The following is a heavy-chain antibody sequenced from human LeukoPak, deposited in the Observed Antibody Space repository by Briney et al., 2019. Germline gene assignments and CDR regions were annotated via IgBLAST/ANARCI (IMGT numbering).Heavy chain of an antibody. Sequence: GGSLRLSCAASGFTFSDYMMHWVRQAPGKGLVWVSRIKSDGITITYADSVKGRFTISRDNAKNTLYLQMNSLRAEDTAVYYCANPAGYFDSSGYDVDYWGQGTLVTVSS. CDR3: ANPAGYFDSSGYDVDY. CDR2: IKSDGITI. J-gene: IGHJ4*02. V-gene: IGHV3-74*01. CDR1: GFTFSDYM. D-gene: IGHD3-22*01.